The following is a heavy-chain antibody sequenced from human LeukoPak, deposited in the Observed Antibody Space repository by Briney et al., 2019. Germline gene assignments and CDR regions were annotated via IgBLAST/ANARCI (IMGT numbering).Heavy chain of an antibody. D-gene: IGHD2-2*01. V-gene: IGHV4-39*07. J-gene: IGHJ4*02. Sequence: PSETLSLTCTVSGGSISSISYYWGWIRQPPGKGLEWIGEINHSGSTNYNPSLKSRVTISVDTSKNQFSLKLSSVTAADTAVYYCARATRYCSSTSCPYWGQGTLVTVSS. CDR2: INHSGST. CDR1: GGSISSISYY. CDR3: ARATRYCSSTSCPY.